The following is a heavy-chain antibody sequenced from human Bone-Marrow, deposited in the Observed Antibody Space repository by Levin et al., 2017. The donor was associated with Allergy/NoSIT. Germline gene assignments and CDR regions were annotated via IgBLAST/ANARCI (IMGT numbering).Heavy chain of an antibody. V-gene: IGHV3-74*01. CDR2: INRDGSST. D-gene: IGHD4-11*01. J-gene: IGHJ2*01. CDR1: GFNFSSYW. CDR3: ARDRETTNWYFDL. Sequence: GESLKISCSASGFNFSSYWMHWVRQAPGKGLVWVSRINRDGSSTSYADSVKGRFTISRDNAKNTLYLHMNSLRAEDTSVYYCARDRETTNWYFDLWSRGTLVTVSS.